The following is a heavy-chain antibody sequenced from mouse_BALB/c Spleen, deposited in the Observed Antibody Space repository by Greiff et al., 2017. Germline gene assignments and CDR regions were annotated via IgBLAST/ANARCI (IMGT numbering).Heavy chain of an antibody. J-gene: IGHJ2*01. CDR1: GYTFTSYW. V-gene: IGHV1S81*02. CDR2: INPSNGRT. Sequence: QVQLQQPGAELVKPGASVKLSCKASGYTFTSYWMHWVKQRPGQGLEWIGEINPSNGRTNYNEKFKSKATLTVDKSSSTAYMQLSSLTSEDSAVYYCARSYYGSSYDYFDYWGQGTTLTVSS. CDR3: ARSYYGSSYDYFDY. D-gene: IGHD1-1*01.